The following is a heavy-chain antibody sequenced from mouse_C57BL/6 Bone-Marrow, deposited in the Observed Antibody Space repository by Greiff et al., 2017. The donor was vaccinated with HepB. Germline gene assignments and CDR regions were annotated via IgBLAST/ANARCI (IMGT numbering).Heavy chain of an antibody. Sequence: EVNVVDSGGGLVQSGRSLRLSCATSGFTFSDFYMEWVRQAPGKGLEWIAASRNKANDYTTEYSASVMGRFIVSRDTSQSILYLQMNALRAEDNAIYYCARDAWGSSGYWAMGYWGQGTSVTVSS. CDR1: GFTFSDFY. V-gene: IGHV7-1*01. CDR2: SRNKANDYTT. CDR3: ARDAWGSSGYWAMGY. D-gene: IGHD3-2*02. J-gene: IGHJ4*01.